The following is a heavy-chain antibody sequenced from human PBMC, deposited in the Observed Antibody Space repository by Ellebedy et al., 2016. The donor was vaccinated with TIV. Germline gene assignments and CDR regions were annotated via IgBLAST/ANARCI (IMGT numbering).Heavy chain of an antibody. CDR2: ISSSSSYI. CDR1: GFTFSSYS. D-gene: IGHD1-26*01. CDR3: ARDGTLGKNYYYYYGMDV. Sequence: GESLKISCAASGFTFSSYSMNWVRQAPGKGLEWVSSISSSSSYIYYADSVKGRFTISRDNAKNSLSLQMNSLRAEDTAVYYCARDGTLGKNYYYYYGMDVWGQGTTVTVSS. V-gene: IGHV3-21*01. J-gene: IGHJ6*02.